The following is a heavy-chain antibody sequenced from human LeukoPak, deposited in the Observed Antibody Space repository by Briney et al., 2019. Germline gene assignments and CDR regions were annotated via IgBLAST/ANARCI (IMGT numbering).Heavy chain of an antibody. V-gene: IGHV4-39*01. CDR1: GDSITNNACY. D-gene: IGHD6-19*01. CDR2: IFHRGNT. CDR3: ARYLVAGHYFDY. Sequence: SETLSLTCTVSGDSITNNACYWGWIRQTPGGELGWIGSIFHRGNTFYDPSLKSRVTISVDTSKNQFSLKVDSVTAADTAVYYCARYLVAGHYFDYWGQGALAPVST. J-gene: IGHJ4*02.